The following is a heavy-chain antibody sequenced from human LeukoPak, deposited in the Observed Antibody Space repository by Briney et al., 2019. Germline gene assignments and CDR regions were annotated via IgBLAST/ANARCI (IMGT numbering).Heavy chain of an antibody. J-gene: IGHJ4*02. D-gene: IGHD3-22*01. CDR3: AREYSDSSGYYYGLDN. V-gene: IGHV3-23*01. Sequence: AISGSGGSTYYADSVKGRFTISRDNSKNTLYLQMNSLRAEDTALYYCAREYSDSSGYYYGLDNWGQGTLVTVSS. CDR2: ISGSGGST.